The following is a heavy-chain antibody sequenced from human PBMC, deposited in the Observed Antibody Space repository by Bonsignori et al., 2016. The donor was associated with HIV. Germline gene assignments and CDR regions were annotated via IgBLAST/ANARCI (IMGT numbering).Heavy chain of an antibody. J-gene: IGHJ3*01. CDR2: FEPGFGET. CDR3: ASSSHGSYYHDA. CDR1: EQISTEFS. D-gene: IGHD3-22*01. Sequence: QVQLVQSGSEVKKPGASVKVSCKLTEQISTEFSMHWVRQAPGKGLEWMGGFEPGFGETIYAQDFQGRVTMTDDTSTDTAYMELSSLRSEDTAVYFCASSSHGSYYHDA. V-gene: IGHV1-24*01.